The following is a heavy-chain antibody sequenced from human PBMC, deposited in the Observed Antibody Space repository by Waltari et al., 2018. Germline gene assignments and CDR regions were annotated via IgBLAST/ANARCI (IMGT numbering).Heavy chain of an antibody. Sequence: QVPLVQSGAEVKKSGAPVKVSCKASGYTFTDFFIHWVRQAPGQGLEWMGRINPNSGDTSYAQRFQGRVTMTGDTSITTAYMELTGLRSDDTAIYYCARSGGGTTTFGVAEWGQGSLVTVSS. CDR3: ARSGGGTTTFGVAE. CDR1: GYTFTDFF. D-gene: IGHD3-3*01. J-gene: IGHJ4*02. V-gene: IGHV1-2*06. CDR2: INPNSGDT.